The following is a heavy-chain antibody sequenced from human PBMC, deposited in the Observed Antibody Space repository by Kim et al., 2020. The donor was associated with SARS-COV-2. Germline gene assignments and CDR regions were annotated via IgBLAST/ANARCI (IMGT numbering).Heavy chain of an antibody. D-gene: IGHD1-26*01. J-gene: IGHJ5*02. Sequence: ASVKVSCKASGYTFTSYDINWVRQATGQGLEWMGWMNPNSGNTGYAQKFQGRVTMTRNTSISTAYMELSSLRSEDTAVYYCARVRSGSYLRYWFDPWGQGTLVTVSS. CDR1: GYTFTSYD. CDR2: MNPNSGNT. CDR3: ARVRSGSYLRYWFDP. V-gene: IGHV1-8*01.